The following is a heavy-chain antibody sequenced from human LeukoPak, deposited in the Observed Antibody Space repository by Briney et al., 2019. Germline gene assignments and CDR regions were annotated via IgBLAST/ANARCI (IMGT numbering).Heavy chain of an antibody. J-gene: IGHJ6*03. V-gene: IGHV1-2*02. CDR1: GYTFTGYY. D-gene: IGHD2-2*01. CDR2: INPNSGGT. Sequence: GASVKVSCKASGYTFTGYYMHWVRQAPGQGLEWMGWINPNSGGTNYAQKFQGRVTITRDTSISTAYMELTSLRSEDTAVYYCARGLSSTNYYYYYMDVWGKGTTVTVSS. CDR3: ARGLSSTNYYYYYMDV.